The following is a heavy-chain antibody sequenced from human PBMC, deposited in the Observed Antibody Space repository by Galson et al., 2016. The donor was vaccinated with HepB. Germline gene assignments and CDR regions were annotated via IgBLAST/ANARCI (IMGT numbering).Heavy chain of an antibody. CDR2: IYPGDSDT. CDR3: ARHHIPPYYSFWSDQTGGYQFDY. V-gene: IGHV5-51*01. D-gene: IGHD3-3*01. Sequence: QSGAEVKKPGESLKISCEGSGYTFANNWIAWVRQMPGKGLEWMGIIYPGDSDTRYSPSFQGQVTISADKSINTAYLQWISLKASDTAMYDCARHHIPPYYSFWSDQTGGYQFDYWGQGTLVTVSS. CDR1: GYTFANNW. J-gene: IGHJ4*02.